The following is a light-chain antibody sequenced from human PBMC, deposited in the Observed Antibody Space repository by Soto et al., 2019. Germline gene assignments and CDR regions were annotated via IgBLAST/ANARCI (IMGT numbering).Light chain of an antibody. Sequence: ESVLTQSPATLSLSPGDRATLSCRASQSITNSLAWYRHQPGQPPRLLIYDASKRATGIPARFIGSGSGTHFTLTISSLEPEDFGLYYCQQRSNWPSVTFGGGTKVHIK. CDR2: DAS. CDR1: QSITNS. V-gene: IGKV3-11*01. CDR3: QQRSNWPSVT. J-gene: IGKJ4*01.